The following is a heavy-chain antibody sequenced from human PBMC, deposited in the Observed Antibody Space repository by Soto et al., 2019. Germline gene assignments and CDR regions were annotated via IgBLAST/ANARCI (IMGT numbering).Heavy chain of an antibody. Sequence: GGSLRLSCAASGFTFSSYSMNWVRQAPGKGLEWVSYISSSSSTIYYADSVKGRFTISRDNAKNSLYLQMNSLRAEDTAVYYCARDYGSGSYYYYYYGMDVWGQGTTVTVSS. CDR2: ISSSSSTI. V-gene: IGHV3-48*01. J-gene: IGHJ6*02. D-gene: IGHD3-10*01. CDR1: GFTFSSYS. CDR3: ARDYGSGSYYYYYYGMDV.